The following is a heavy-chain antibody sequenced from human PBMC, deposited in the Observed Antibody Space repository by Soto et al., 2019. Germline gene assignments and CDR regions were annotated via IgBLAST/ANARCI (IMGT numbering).Heavy chain of an antibody. CDR3: ARVQIGVGDAFDI. CDR1: CGSITRRNW. J-gene: IGHJ3*02. Sequence: SVTLSLTCDHYCGSITRRNWGSWVRQPPGKGLEWIGEIYHSGSTNYNPSLKSRVTISVDKSKNQFSLKLSSVTAADTAVYYCARVQIGVGDAFDIWGQGTMVT. V-gene: IGHV4-4*02. D-gene: IGHD3-3*01. CDR2: IYHSGST.